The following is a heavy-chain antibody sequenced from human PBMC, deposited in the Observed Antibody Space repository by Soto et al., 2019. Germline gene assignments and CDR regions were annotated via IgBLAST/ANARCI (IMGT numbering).Heavy chain of an antibody. D-gene: IGHD3-9*01. J-gene: IGHJ4*02. CDR2: IYYSGST. CDR3: ARERQSLSDDILTGYHRYFDY. CDR1: GGSISSGGYY. V-gene: IGHV4-31*03. Sequence: SETLSLTCTVSGGSISSGGYYWSWIRQHPGKGLEWIGYIYYSGSTYYNPSLKSRVTISVDTSKNQFSLKLSSVTAADTAVYYCARERQSLSDDILTGYHRYFDYWGQGTLVTVSS.